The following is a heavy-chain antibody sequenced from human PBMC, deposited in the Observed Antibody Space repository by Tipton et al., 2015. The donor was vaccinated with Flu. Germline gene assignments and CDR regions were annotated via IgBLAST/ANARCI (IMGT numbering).Heavy chain of an antibody. J-gene: IGHJ4*02. CDR3: ASMAAAVDVPHS. Sequence: TLSLTCTVSGGSISSYYWGWIRQPPGKGLEWIGSIYYSGSTYYNPSLKSRVTISVDTSKNQFSLKLSSVTAADTAVYYCASMAAAVDVPHSWGQGTLVTVSS. D-gene: IGHD6-13*01. CDR2: IYYSGST. CDR1: GGSISSYY. V-gene: IGHV4-39*01.